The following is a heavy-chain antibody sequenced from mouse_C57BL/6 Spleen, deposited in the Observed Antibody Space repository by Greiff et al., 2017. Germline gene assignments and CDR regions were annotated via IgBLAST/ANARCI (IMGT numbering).Heavy chain of an antibody. V-gene: IGHV1-18*01. J-gene: IGHJ1*03. CDR3: ARHYYGSSFRYWYFDV. D-gene: IGHD1-1*01. Sequence: VQLKESGPELVKPGASVKIPCKASGYTFTDYNMDWVKQSHGKSLEWIGDINPNNGGTIYNQKFKGKATLTVDKSSSTAYMELRSLTSEDTAVYYCARHYYGSSFRYWYFDVWGTGTTVTVSS. CDR2: INPNNGGT. CDR1: GYTFTDYN.